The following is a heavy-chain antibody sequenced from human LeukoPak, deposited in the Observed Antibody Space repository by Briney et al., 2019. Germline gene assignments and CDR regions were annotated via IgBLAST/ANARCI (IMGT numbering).Heavy chain of an antibody. J-gene: IGHJ4*02. CDR3: AKGGRERASAGTGFDS. Sequence: QPGGSLRLSCAASGFTFSSYAMSWVRQAPGKGLEWVSSISGSGDGTYYADSVKGRFIFSRDNSKNTLSLQMNSLRLDDTAMYYCAKGGRERASAGTGFDSWGQGTLVTVSS. CDR1: GFTFSSYA. D-gene: IGHD6-13*01. V-gene: IGHV3-23*01. CDR2: ISGSGDGT.